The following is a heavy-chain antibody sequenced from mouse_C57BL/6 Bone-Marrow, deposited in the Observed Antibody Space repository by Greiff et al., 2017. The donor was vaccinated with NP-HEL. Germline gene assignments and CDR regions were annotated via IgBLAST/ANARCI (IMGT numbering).Heavy chain of an antibody. V-gene: IGHV1-4*01. D-gene: IGHD3-2*02. CDR2: INPSSGYT. Sequence: QVQLQQSGAELARPGASVKMSCKASGYTFTSYTMHWVKQRPGQGLEWIGYINPSSGYTKYNQKFKDKATLTADKSSSTAYMQLSSLTSEDSAVYYCARSGKLRLRDYWGQGTTLTVSS. CDR3: ARSGKLRLRDY. CDR1: GYTFTSYT. J-gene: IGHJ2*01.